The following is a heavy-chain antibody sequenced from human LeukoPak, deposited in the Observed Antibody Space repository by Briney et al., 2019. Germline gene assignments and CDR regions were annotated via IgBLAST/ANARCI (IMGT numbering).Heavy chain of an antibody. CDR1: GGSISSGSYY. CDR2: IYTSGST. D-gene: IGHD2-2*01. CDR3: ARDKLGYCSSTSCYYYYYYYMDV. V-gene: IGHV4-61*02. Sequence: SQTLSLTCTVSGGSISSGSYYWSWIRQPAGKGLEWIGRIYTSGSTNYNPSLKSRVTISVDTSKNQFSLKLSSVTAADTAVYYCARDKLGYCSSTSCYYYYYYYMDVWGKGTTDTVSS. J-gene: IGHJ6*03.